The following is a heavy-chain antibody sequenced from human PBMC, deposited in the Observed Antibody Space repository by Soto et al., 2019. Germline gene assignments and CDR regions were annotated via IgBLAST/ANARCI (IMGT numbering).Heavy chain of an antibody. Sequence: PSETLSLTCTVSGGSIRSGGYYWTWIRHFPGKGLEWIGNIYYSGTTYYNPSLKSRLTMSVDTSKNQFSLRLNSVTAADTAMYFCARDRLTATSGTARYYYGLDVWGQGTTVTVSS. J-gene: IGHJ6*02. CDR1: GGSIRSGGYY. CDR3: ARDRLTATSGTARYYYGLDV. V-gene: IGHV4-31*03. CDR2: IYYSGTT. D-gene: IGHD5-12*01.